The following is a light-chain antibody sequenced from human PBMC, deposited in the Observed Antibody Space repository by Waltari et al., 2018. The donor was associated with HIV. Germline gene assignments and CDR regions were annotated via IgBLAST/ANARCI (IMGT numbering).Light chain of an antibody. CDR3: QTWGTGILV. CDR2: LNSDGSH. CDR1: SGHSSYA. Sequence: QLVLTQSPSASASLGPSVKLTCTLSSGHSSYAIAWHPQQPEKGPRYLMKLNSDGSHSKGDGIPDRFSGSSSGAERYLTISSLQSEDEADYYCQTWGTGILVFGGGTNLTVL. V-gene: IGLV4-69*01. J-gene: IGLJ3*02.